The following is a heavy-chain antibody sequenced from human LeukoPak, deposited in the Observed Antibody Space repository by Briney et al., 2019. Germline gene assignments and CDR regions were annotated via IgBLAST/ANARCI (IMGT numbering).Heavy chain of an antibody. Sequence: PPGGSLRLSCAASGFTFRTYAMSWVRQAPGKGLEWVSAISGSGGSTYYADSVKGRFTISRDNSKNTLYLQMNSLRAEDTAVYYCAKDYGRDYGSGRWYFDYWGQGTLVTVSS. CDR3: AKDYGRDYGSGRWYFDY. CDR2: ISGSGGST. D-gene: IGHD3-10*01. V-gene: IGHV3-23*01. CDR1: GFTFRTYA. J-gene: IGHJ4*02.